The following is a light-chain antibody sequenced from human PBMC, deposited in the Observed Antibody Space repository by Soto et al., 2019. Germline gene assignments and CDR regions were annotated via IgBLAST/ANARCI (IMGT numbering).Light chain of an antibody. CDR3: QQYDNLPPPT. CDR1: QSVNSRY. Sequence: EIVLTRSPCTLSLSPGERATLSCRAIQSVNSRYLAWYQQKPGQAPRLVIYGASSRAIGIPDRFSGSGSGTDFTFTISSLQPEDIATYYCQQYDNLPPPTFGGGTKVDIK. V-gene: IGKV3-20*01. CDR2: GAS. J-gene: IGKJ4*01.